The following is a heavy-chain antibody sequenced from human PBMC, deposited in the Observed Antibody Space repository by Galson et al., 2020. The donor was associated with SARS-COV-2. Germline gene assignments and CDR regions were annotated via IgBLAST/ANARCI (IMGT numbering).Heavy chain of an antibody. V-gene: IGHV3-9*01. Sequence: GGSLRLSCAASGFTFDDYAMHWVRQAPGKGLEWVSGISWNSGSIGYADSVKGRFTISRDNAKNSLYLQMNSLRAEDTALYYCAKDISGGQGYWGQGTLVTVSS. CDR1: GFTFDDYA. D-gene: IGHD2-15*01. CDR3: AKDISGGQGY. J-gene: IGHJ4*02. CDR2: ISWNSGSI.